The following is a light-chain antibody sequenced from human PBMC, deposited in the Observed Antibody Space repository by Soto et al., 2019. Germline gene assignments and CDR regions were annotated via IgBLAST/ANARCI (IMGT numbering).Light chain of an antibody. CDR3: QQFGDSLT. V-gene: IGKV3-20*01. CDR2: GAS. J-gene: IGKJ4*01. Sequence: ETVLTQSPGTLSLSPGERATLSCRASQPVFIRYLAWYQQKPGQAPRLLIYGASTRATGTPDRFSGSGSGTDFTLTVSRLEPEDFAVYYCQQFGDSLTFGGGTKVDIK. CDR1: QPVFIRY.